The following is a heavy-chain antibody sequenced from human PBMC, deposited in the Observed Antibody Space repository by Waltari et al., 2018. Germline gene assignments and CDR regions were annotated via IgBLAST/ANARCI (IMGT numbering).Heavy chain of an antibody. CDR1: GGSFSGYY. D-gene: IGHD2-15*01. J-gene: IGHJ6*02. CDR3: VRLEDCTGPGGHCYSGDPFALDV. Sequence: QVQLQQWGAGLLQSSETLSLTCAVYGGSFSGYYWGWVRQPPGKGLEWIGGLNHAGSTNHNPSLRSRVTMSADTSKSQFSLKLNSVTAADTAVYYCVRLEDCTGPGGHCYSGDPFALDVWGQGTTVTVSS. CDR2: LNHAGST. V-gene: IGHV4-34*02.